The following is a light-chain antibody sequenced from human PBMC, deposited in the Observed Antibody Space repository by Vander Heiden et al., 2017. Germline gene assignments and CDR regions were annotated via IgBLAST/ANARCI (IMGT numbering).Light chain of an antibody. CDR2: AAS. J-gene: IGKJ1*01. V-gene: IGKV1-39*01. Sequence: MQPTQSPSSLSATVGDRVTVTCRARQSISSYLNWYQQKPGKAPKLLIYAASSLQSGVPSKFSGSGSGTDFTLTISSLQPEDFATYYCRQSYSTPPAFGQGTKVEIK. CDR3: RQSYSTPPA. CDR1: QSISSY.